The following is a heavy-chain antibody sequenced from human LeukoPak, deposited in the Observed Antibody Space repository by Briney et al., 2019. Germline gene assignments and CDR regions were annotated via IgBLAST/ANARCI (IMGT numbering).Heavy chain of an antibody. J-gene: IGHJ4*02. V-gene: IGHV4-30-2*01. D-gene: IGHD2-21*02. CDR2: IYHSGST. CDR1: GGSISSGGYS. Sequence: SQTLSLTCAVSGGSISSGGYSWSWIRQPPGKGLEWIGYIYHSGSTYYNPSLKSRVTISVDRSKNQFSLKLSSVTAADTAVYYCARGYCGGDCYSPRITKLFDYWGQGTLVTVSS. CDR3: ARGYCGGDCYSPRITKLFDY.